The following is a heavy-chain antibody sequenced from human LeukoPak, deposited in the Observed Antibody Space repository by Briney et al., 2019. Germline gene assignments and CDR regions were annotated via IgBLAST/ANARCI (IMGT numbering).Heavy chain of an antibody. CDR2: ISYDGSNK. Sequence: GRSLRLSCAASGFTFSSYAMHWVRQAPGKGLEWVAVISYDGSNKYYADSVKGRFTISRDNSKNTLYLQMNSRRAEDTAVYYCARGGGIAENYWGQGTLVTVSS. CDR3: ARGGGIAENY. CDR1: GFTFSSYA. J-gene: IGHJ4*02. V-gene: IGHV3-30-3*01. D-gene: IGHD6-13*01.